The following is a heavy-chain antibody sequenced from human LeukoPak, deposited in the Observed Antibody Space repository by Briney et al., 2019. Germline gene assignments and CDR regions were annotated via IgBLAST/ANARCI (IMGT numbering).Heavy chain of an antibody. CDR1: GGSISSSSYY. CDR3: ARGNIVGAPIDY. CDR2: IYYSGST. J-gene: IGHJ4*02. D-gene: IGHD1-26*01. Sequence: SETLSLTCTVSGGSISSSSYYWGWIRQPPGKGLEWIGSIYYSGSTYYNPSLKSRVTISVDTSKNQFSLKLSSVTAADTAVYYCARGNIVGAPIDYWGQGTLVTVSS. V-gene: IGHV4-39*07.